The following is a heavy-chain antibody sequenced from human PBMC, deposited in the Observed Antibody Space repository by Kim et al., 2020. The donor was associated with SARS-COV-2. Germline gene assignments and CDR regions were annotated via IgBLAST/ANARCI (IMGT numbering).Heavy chain of an antibody. CDR1: GGSMRFYY. V-gene: IGHV4-59*12. J-gene: IGHJ3*02. D-gene: IGHD2-2*01. CDR2: ISYTGST. CDR3: ARDFPSRIDALDI. Sequence: SETLSLTCTVSGGSMRFYYWSWIRQPPGKGLEWIGYISYTGSTNYNPSLKSRVAISIDMSKEQFSLKLDSVTAAYTAIYYLARDFPSRIDALDIWGQGT.